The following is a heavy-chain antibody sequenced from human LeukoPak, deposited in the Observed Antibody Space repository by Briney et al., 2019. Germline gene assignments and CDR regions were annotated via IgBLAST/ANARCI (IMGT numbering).Heavy chain of an antibody. CDR1: GFTFSSYA. CDR3: AKDSGWPFDY. CDR2: VSSNGAKT. J-gene: IGHJ4*02. Sequence: PGGSLRLSCAASGFTFSSYAITWVRQAPGKGLEWVSAVSSNGAKTYYADSVKGRFTISRDNYKNMVFLQMNSLRAEDTAVYYCAKDSGWPFDYWGQGTLVTVSS. D-gene: IGHD6-19*01. V-gene: IGHV3-23*01.